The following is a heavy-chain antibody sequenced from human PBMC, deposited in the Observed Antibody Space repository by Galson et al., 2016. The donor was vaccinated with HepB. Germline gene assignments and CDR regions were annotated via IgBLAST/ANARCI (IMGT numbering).Heavy chain of an antibody. Sequence: SLRLSCAASGFTVSSTYMSWVRQAPGKGLEWMSVIFSGRSTYYPDSVTGRSTISRDNPKNTVSLEMNSLRAEDTAVYYCAREGSADCSNCDPWNYGMDVWGQGTTVTVSS. J-gene: IGHJ6*02. D-gene: IGHD4-11*01. CDR3: AREGSADCSNCDPWNYGMDV. CDR2: IFSGRST. CDR1: GFTVSSTY. V-gene: IGHV3-53*01.